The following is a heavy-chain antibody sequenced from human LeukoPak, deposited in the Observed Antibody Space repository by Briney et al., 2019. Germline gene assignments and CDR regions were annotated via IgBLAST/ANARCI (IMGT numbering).Heavy chain of an antibody. CDR3: ARDRVVTTGWHFDL. D-gene: IGHD1-1*01. CDR2: IYENGGTT. Sequence: GGSLRLSCVGSGFTFRSHAMSWVRQAPEKGLEFVSGIYENGGTTYYADSVKGRFSISRDNSKNTLYLQMDSLRGEDTAVYYCARDRVVTTGWHFDLWGRGTLVSVSS. V-gene: IGHV3-23*01. CDR1: GFTFRSHA. J-gene: IGHJ2*01.